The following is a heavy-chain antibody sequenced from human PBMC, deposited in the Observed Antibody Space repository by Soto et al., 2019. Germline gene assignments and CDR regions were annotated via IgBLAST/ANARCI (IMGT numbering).Heavy chain of an antibody. V-gene: IGHV3-23*01. CDR1: GFTFSSYA. J-gene: IGHJ4*02. D-gene: IGHD3-10*01. CDR2: ISGSGGST. Sequence: EVQLLESGGGLVQPGGSLRLSCAASGFTFSSYAMSWVRQAPGKGLEWVSAISGSGGSTYYADSVKGRFTISRDNSKNTMYLQMNSLRAEDTAVYYCAKSKYGSGSYSDYWGQGTLVTVSS. CDR3: AKSKYGSGSYSDY.